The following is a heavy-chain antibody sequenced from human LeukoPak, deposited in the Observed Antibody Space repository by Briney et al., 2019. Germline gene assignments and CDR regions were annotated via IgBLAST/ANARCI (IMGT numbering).Heavy chain of an antibody. Sequence: SPSETLSLTCAVYGGSFSGYYWSWIRQPPGKGLEWIGEINHSGSTNYNPSLKSRVTISVDTSKNQFSLKLSSVTAADTAVYYCARAGDGGDNWFDPWGQGTLVTVSS. CDR3: ARAGDGGDNWFDP. J-gene: IGHJ5*02. D-gene: IGHD4-17*01. CDR2: INHSGST. CDR1: GGSFSGYY. V-gene: IGHV4-34*01.